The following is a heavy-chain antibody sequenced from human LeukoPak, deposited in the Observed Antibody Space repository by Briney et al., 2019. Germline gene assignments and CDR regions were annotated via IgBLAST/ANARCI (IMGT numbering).Heavy chain of an antibody. CDR3: ARGEYSYGSYYFDY. D-gene: IGHD5-18*01. CDR2: IYRSGST. CDR1: GGSISSGGYS. V-gene: IGHV4-30-2*01. J-gene: IGHJ4*02. Sequence: PSETLSLTCAVSGGSISSGGYSWSWIRQPPGKGLEWIGYIYRSGSTYYNPSLKSRVTISVDRSKNQFSLKLSSVTAADTAVYYCARGEYSYGSYYFDYWGQGTLVTVSS.